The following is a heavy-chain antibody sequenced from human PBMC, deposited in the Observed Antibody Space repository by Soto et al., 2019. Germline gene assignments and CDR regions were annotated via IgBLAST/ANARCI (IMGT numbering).Heavy chain of an antibody. J-gene: IGHJ5*02. CDR2: IYSSGST. CDR1: GDSISPYY. D-gene: IGHD3-22*01. V-gene: IGHV4-4*07. CDR3: ARGRGFYSDNYFDP. Sequence: QVQLQESGPGLVKPSETLSLTCTVSGDSISPYYWTWIRQPAGKGLEWIGHIYSSGSTNYNPSLKSRVTMSVDTSKNQFSLSLNSVTAADTAVYYCARGRGFYSDNYFDPWGQGTQVTVSS.